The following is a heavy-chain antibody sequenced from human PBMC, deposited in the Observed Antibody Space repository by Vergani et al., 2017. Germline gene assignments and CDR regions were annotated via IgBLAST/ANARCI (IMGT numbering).Heavy chain of an antibody. CDR3: ASGVVVPAVTRYYYYYGMDV. CDR2: IIPILGIA. CDR1: GGTFNSYT. D-gene: IGHD2-2*01. Sequence: QVQLVQSGAEVKKPGSSVKVSCKASGGTFNSYTVSWVRQAPGQGLEWMGRIIPILGIANYAQKFQGRVTITADKSTSTAYMELSSLRSEDTAVYYCASGVVVPAVTRYYYYYGMDVWGQGTTVTVSS. V-gene: IGHV1-69*02. J-gene: IGHJ6*02.